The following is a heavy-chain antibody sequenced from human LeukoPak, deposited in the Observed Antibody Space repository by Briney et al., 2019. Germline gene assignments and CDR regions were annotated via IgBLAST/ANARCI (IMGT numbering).Heavy chain of an antibody. CDR3: DLPGKDY. J-gene: IGHJ4*02. CDR2: MNPNSGNT. CDR1: GYTFTSYD. Sequence: ASVKVSCKASGYTFTSYDINWVRQATGQGLEWMGWMNPNSGNTGYAQKFQGRVTVTRNTSISTAYMELNSLRAEDTAVHYCDLPGKDYWGQGTLVTVSS. V-gene: IGHV1-8*01.